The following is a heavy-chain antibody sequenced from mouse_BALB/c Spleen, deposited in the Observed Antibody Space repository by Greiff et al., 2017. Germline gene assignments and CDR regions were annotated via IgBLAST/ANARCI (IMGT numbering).Heavy chain of an antibody. V-gene: IGHV1-15*01. J-gene: IGHJ3*01. CDR1: GYTFTDYE. CDR2: IDPETGGT. CDR3: TGSARAD. Sequence: LVESGAELVRPGASVTLSCKASGYTFTDYEMHWVKQTPVHGLEWIGAIDPETGGTAYNQKFKGKATLTADKSSSTAYMELRSLTSEDSAVYYCTGSARADWGQGTLVTVSA.